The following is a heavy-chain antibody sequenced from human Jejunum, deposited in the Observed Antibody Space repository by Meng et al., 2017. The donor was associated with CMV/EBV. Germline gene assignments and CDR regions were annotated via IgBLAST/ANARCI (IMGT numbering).Heavy chain of an antibody. V-gene: IGHV1-2*02. CDR1: CSTFTGHQ. Sequence: QPSCSTFTGHQVPWVRQAPGQGLEWLGWMNPTSGDANYAQKFQGRVTMTRDTSISTAYMDLTSLTSDDTAVYFCARDPIRWRGVFDSWGQGTLVTVSS. CDR2: MNPTSGDA. D-gene: IGHD2-15*01. CDR3: ARDPIRWRGVFDS. J-gene: IGHJ4*02.